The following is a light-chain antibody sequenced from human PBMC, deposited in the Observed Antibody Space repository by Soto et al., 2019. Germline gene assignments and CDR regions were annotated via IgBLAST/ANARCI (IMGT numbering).Light chain of an antibody. V-gene: IGKV1-5*03. Sequence: DIQMTQSPSTLSXXXXXXXXXXXXASQSISSWLAWYQQKPGKAPKLLIYKAASLESGVPSRFSGSGSGTEFTLTISSLQPDDFATYYCQQYNSYPATFGQGTKVDIK. J-gene: IGKJ1*01. CDR1: QSISSW. CDR2: KAA. CDR3: QQYNSYPAT.